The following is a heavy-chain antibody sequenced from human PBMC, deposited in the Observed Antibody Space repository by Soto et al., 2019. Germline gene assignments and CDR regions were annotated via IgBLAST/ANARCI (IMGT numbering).Heavy chain of an antibody. CDR2: IYYSGST. V-gene: IGHV4-39*01. CDR1: GGSISSSSYY. D-gene: IGHD6-13*01. J-gene: IGHJ6*02. Sequence: PSETLSLTCTVSGGSISSSSYYWGWIRQPPGKGLEWIGSIYYSGSTYYNPSLKSRVTISVDTSKNQFSLKLSSVTAADTAVYYCARQAPIASAGPPFYYYYYGMDVWGHGTTVTVSS. CDR3: ARQAPIASAGPPFYYYYYGMDV.